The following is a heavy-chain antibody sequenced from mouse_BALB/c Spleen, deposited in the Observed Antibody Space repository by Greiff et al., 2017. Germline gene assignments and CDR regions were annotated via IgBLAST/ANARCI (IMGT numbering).Heavy chain of an antibody. CDR3: TRLHGSSYWYFDV. V-gene: IGHV1S127*01. CDR1: GYTFTSYW. Sequence: QVQLQQPGAELVKPGASVKMSCKASGYTFTSYWMHWVKQRPGQGLEWIGVIDPSDSYTSYNQKFKGKATLTVDTSSSTAYMQLSSLTSEDSAVYYCTRLHGSSYWYFDVWGAGTTVTVSS. D-gene: IGHD1-1*01. CDR2: IDPSDSYT. J-gene: IGHJ1*01.